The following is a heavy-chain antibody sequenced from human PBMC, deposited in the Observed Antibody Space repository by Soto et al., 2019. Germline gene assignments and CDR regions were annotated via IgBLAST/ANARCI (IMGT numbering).Heavy chain of an antibody. D-gene: IGHD2-2*01. J-gene: IGHJ6*02. CDR3: AKDGIVVVPAAFVLPQRVYYYYGMDV. V-gene: IGHV3-23*01. Sequence: PGGSLRLSCAASGFTFSSYAMSWVRQAPGKGLEWVSAISGSGGSTYYADSVKGRFTISRDNSKNTLYLQMNSLRAEDTAVYYCAKDGIVVVPAAFVLPQRVYYYYGMDVWGHGTMGTV. CDR1: GFTFSSYA. CDR2: ISGSGGST.